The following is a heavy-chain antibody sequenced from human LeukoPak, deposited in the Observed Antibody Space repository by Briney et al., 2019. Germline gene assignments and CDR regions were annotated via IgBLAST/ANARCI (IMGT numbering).Heavy chain of an antibody. Sequence: SQTLSLTCTVSGGSISSSSYYWGWIRQPPGKGLEWIGSIYYSGSTYYNPSLKSRVTISVDTSKNQFSLKLSSVTAADTAVYYCARFIDIRTTVLRHFDWFQGWVGFFDYWGQGTLVTVSS. CDR1: GGSISSSSYY. CDR2: IYYSGST. D-gene: IGHD3-9*01. V-gene: IGHV4-39*01. CDR3: ARFIDIRTTVLRHFDWFQGWVGFFDY. J-gene: IGHJ4*02.